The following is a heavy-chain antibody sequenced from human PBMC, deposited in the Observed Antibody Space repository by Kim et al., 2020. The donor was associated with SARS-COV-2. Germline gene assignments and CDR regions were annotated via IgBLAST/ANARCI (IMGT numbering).Heavy chain of an antibody. D-gene: IGHD3-22*01. V-gene: IGHV7-4-1*02. CDR3: ARGRHYYDSSGYYLPDY. CDR1: GYSFTSYA. CDR2: INTNTGNP. Sequence: ASVKVSCKASGYSFTSYAMNWVRQAPGQGLEWMGWINTNTGNPTYAQGFTGRFVFSLDTSVSTAYLQISSLKAEDTAVYYCARGRHYYDSSGYYLPDYWGQGTLVTVSS. J-gene: IGHJ4*02.